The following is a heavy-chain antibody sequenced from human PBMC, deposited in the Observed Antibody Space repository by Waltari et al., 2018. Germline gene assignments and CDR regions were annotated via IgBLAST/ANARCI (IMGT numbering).Heavy chain of an antibody. J-gene: IGHJ4*02. CDR1: VASFSGYY. D-gene: IGHD5-12*01. CDR2: INHSGGT. V-gene: IGHV4-34*01. Sequence: QVQLPLCGAGLLKPSEPLSPPCAVYVASFSGYYYAWFRQPPGKGLEWIGEINHSGGTKYNPSLKSRVTMSPDTSKNQFSLKLTSVTAADTAVYYCARGSSQRGVGYTGDWGQGTLVTVSS. CDR3: ARGSSQRGVGYTGD.